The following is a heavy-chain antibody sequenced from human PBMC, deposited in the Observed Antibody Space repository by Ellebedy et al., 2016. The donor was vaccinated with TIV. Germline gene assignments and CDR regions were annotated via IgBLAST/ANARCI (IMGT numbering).Heavy chain of an antibody. V-gene: IGHV3-30*03. CDR3: VRGWYSSGHCDVFAM. D-gene: IGHD6-19*01. J-gene: IGHJ3*02. CDR2: ISVDGRAV. CDR1: GFTFSDSV. Sequence: GESLKISXVGFGFTFSDSVMHWVRQDPGKGLDWVAGISVDGRAVHYPDSVKGRFTISRDNAQNTVYLLMNSLRLEDTAVYYCVRGWYSSGHCDVFAMWGQGTIVTVSS.